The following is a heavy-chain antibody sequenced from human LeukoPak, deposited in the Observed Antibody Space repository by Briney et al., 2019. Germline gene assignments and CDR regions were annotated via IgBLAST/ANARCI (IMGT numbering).Heavy chain of an antibody. CDR1: GFSVSSNY. V-gene: IGHV3-53*01. Sequence: GGSLRLSCAASGFSVSSNYMSWVRQGPGKGPEWVSVIYSDGSTYYGDSVKGRFTISRDNSKNTLYLQMNSLRAEDTAVYYCAKEYRFDPWGQGTLVTVSS. D-gene: IGHD2/OR15-2a*01. CDR3: AKEYRFDP. J-gene: IGHJ5*02. CDR2: IYSDGST.